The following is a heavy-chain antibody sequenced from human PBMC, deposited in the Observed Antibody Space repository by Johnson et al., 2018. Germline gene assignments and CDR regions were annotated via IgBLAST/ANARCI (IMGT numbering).Heavy chain of an antibody. D-gene: IGHD2-21*02. J-gene: IGHJ6*02. CDR3: ASIEGDPYGMDV. Sequence: QVQLVQSGGGVVQPGRSLRLSCAASGFTFSSYAMHWVRQAPGKGLEWVAVISYDGSNKYYADPVKGRFTISRDNAKNSLYLQMNSLRAEDTAVYYWASIEGDPYGMDVWGQGTTVTVSS. V-gene: IGHV3-30-3*01. CDR2: ISYDGSNK. CDR1: GFTFSSYA.